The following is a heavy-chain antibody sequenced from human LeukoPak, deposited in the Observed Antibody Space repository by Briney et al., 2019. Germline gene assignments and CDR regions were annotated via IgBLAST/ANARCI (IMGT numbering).Heavy chain of an antibody. V-gene: IGHV4-59*01. D-gene: IGHD4-17*01. CDR1: GVSISSYY. CDR3: ARDVYGDYGFDY. CDR2: IYYSGST. J-gene: IGHJ4*02. Sequence: SETLSLTCTVSGVSISSYYWSWIRQPPGKGLEWIAYIYYSGSTKYNPSLKSRVPISVATSKTQFSLKLSSVTAADTAVYYCARDVYGDYGFDYWGQGTLVTVSS.